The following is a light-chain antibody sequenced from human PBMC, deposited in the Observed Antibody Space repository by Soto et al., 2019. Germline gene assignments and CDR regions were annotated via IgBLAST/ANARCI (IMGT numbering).Light chain of an antibody. Sequence: QSALTQPPSASGSPGQSVTISCTGTSSDVGKYDYVSWFQHHPGKAPKLIIYEVRNRPSGIPLRFSASKSGNAASLTISGLQAEDEAHYYCSSFTSRSTLIFGGGTKVTVL. CDR2: EVR. CDR1: SSDVGKYDY. CDR3: SSFTSRSTLI. J-gene: IGLJ2*01. V-gene: IGLV2-14*01.